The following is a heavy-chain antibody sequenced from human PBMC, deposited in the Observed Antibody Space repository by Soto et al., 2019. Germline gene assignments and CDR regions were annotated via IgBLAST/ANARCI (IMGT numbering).Heavy chain of an antibody. J-gene: IGHJ6*02. Sequence: QVQLQESGPGLVKPSETLSLTCTVSGGSISSYYWSWIRQPAGKGLEWIGRIYTSGSTNYNPSLKSRVTMSGDTSKNQFSLKLSSVTAADTAVYYCARSNTYYYDSSGYYLAGYYYYGMDVWGQGTTVTVSS. CDR2: IYTSGST. D-gene: IGHD3-22*01. CDR1: GGSISSYY. V-gene: IGHV4-4*07. CDR3: ARSNTYYYDSSGYYLAGYYYYGMDV.